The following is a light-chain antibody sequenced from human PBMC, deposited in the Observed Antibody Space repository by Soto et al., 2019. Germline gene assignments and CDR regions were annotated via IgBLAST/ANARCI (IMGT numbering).Light chain of an antibody. V-gene: IGKV1-5*03. CDR2: KAS. CDR1: QSISNW. J-gene: IGKJ1*01. CDR3: QQYGTNSRS. Sequence: DIQMTQSPSTLSAPVGDRVTITCRASQSISNWLAWYQQRPGKAPKLLIYKASSLEGGVPSRFSGSGSWAEFTLTISSLQPDDFATYYCQQYGTNSRSFGHRTKVEIK.